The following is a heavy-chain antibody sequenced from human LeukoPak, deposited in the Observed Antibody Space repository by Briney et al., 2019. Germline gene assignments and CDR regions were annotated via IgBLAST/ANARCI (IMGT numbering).Heavy chain of an antibody. J-gene: IGHJ3*02. V-gene: IGHV5-51*01. D-gene: IGHD3-10*01. CDR2: IYPGDSDT. CDR1: GYSFTSYW. Sequence: GESLKISCKGSGYSFTSYWIGWVRQMPGKGLEWMGIIYPGDSDTRYSPSFQGKVTISADKSISTAYLQWSSLKASDTAMYYCARSPEDYCGSGAWGAFDIWGQGTMVTVSS. CDR3: ARSPEDYCGSGAWGAFDI.